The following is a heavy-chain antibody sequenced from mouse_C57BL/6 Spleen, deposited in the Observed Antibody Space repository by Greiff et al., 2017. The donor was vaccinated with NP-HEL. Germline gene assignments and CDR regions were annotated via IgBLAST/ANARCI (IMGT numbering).Heavy chain of an antibody. CDR2: INPNNGGT. CDR1: GYTFTDYN. Sequence: EVQLQQSGPELVKPGASVKMSCKASGYTFTDYNMHWVKQSHGKSLEWIGYINPNNGGTSYNQKFKGKATLTVNKSSSTAYMELRSLTSDDSAVYYCARPHYYGSSYVVLYYFDYWGQGTTLTVSS. V-gene: IGHV1-22*01. D-gene: IGHD1-1*01. CDR3: ARPHYYGSSYVVLYYFDY. J-gene: IGHJ2*01.